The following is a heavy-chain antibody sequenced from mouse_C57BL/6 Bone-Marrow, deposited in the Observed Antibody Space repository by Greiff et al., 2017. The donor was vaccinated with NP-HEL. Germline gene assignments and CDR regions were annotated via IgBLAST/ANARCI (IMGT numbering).Heavy chain of an antibody. Sequence: VQLQQSGPELVKPGASVKISCKASGYTFTDYYINWVKQRPGQGLEWIGWIFPGSGSTYYNGKFKGKATLTVDKSSSTAYMLLSSLTSEDSAVYFCARNHLLLRFYYFDYWGQGTTLTVSS. CDR1: GYTFTDYY. CDR3: ARNHLLLRFYYFDY. D-gene: IGHD1-1*01. CDR2: IFPGSGST. J-gene: IGHJ2*01. V-gene: IGHV1-75*01.